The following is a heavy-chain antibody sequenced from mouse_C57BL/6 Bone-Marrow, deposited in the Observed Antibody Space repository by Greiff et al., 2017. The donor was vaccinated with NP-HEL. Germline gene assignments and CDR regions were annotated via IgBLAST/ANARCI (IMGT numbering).Heavy chain of an antibody. CDR3: ARDSSGYWFAY. D-gene: IGHD3-2*02. Sequence: VQLMESGPGLVQPSQSLSITCTVSGFSLTSYGVHWVRQSPGKGLEWLGVIWSGGSTDYNAAFISRLSISKDNSKSQVFFKMNSLQADDTAIYYCARDSSGYWFAYWGQGTLVTVSA. J-gene: IGHJ3*01. CDR1: GFSLTSYG. V-gene: IGHV2-2*01. CDR2: IWSGGST.